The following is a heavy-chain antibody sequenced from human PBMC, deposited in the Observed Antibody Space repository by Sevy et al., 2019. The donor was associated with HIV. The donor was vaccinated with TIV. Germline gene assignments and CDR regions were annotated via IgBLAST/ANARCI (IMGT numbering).Heavy chain of an antibody. Sequence: SETLSLTCTVSGDSISNYFWSWIRQPPGKELEWIGYIYYSGSTNYNPSLKSRVTISVDTSKNQFSLRLNSVTAADTAGDYCAGDYYDNRPRGFDPWGQGTLVTVSS. J-gene: IGHJ5*02. CDR2: IYYSGST. CDR3: AGDYYDNRPRGFDP. D-gene: IGHD3-22*01. CDR1: GDSISNYF. V-gene: IGHV4-59*01.